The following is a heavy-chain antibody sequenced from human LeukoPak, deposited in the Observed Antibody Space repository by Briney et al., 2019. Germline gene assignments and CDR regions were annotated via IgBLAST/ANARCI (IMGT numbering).Heavy chain of an antibody. Sequence: AAVKVFCKASGYTFTSYGISWVRQAPGQGPAWMGWNSAYNGNTNFAQKLQGRVTMTTDTSTSTAYMELRSLRSDDTAVYYCARPASEAVTYSSSWVPPNWFDPWGQGTLVTVSS. V-gene: IGHV1-18*01. CDR3: ARPASEAVTYSSSWVPPNWFDP. CDR1: GYTFTSYG. CDR2: NSAYNGNT. D-gene: IGHD6-13*01. J-gene: IGHJ5*02.